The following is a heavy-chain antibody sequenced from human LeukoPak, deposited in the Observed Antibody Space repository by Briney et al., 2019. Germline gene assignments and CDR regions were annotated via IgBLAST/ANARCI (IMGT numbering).Heavy chain of an antibody. D-gene: IGHD6-13*01. CDR1: GYTFTGYY. CDR3: ARVPQRRTGIAAAVY. V-gene: IGHV1-2*02. CDR2: INPNSGGT. J-gene: IGHJ4*02. Sequence: ASVKVSCKASGYTFTGYYMHWVRQAPGQGLEWMGWINPNSGGTSYAQKFQGRVTMTRDTSISTAYMELSRQRSDDTAVYYCARVPQRRTGIAAAVYWGQGTLVTVSS.